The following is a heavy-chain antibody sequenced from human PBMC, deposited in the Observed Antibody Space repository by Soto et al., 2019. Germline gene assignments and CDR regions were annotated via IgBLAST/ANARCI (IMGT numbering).Heavy chain of an antibody. J-gene: IGHJ4*02. CDR1: GFTFSTQA. CDR2: LISSGESP. V-gene: IGHV3-23*01. CDR3: AKDLHGSGWSFDQ. Sequence: LRLSCSASGFTFSTQAMAWVRQAPGKGLEWVSALISSGESPDYADSVKGRFTISRDNSKNTLYLQMNSLRADDTAVYYCAKDLHGSGWSFDQWGQGTVVTVSS. D-gene: IGHD6-19*01.